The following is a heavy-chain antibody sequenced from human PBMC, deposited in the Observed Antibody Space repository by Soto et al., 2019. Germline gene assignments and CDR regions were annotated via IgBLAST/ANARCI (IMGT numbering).Heavy chain of an antibody. CDR2: LYDVDGS. J-gene: IGHJ3*01. CDR3: ATWHEREHAYDV. CDR1: GYTFTSYG. V-gene: IGHV3-23*01. D-gene: IGHD1-1*01. Sequence: SCKASGYTFTSYGISWVRQAPGKGLEWVSALYDVDGSFYADSVKGRFTTSSDSSKTTVYLQMNGLRPDDTAVYYCATWHEREHAYDVWGQGTTVTVSS.